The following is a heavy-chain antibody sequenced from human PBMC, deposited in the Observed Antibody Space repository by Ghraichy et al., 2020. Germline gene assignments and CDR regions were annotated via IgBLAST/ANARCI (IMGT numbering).Heavy chain of an antibody. J-gene: IGHJ4*02. CDR2: ISSSGSTI. D-gene: IGHD6-13*01. CDR3: ARSQYSSTNHYFDY. V-gene: IGHV3-11*01. Sequence: GGSLRLSCAASGFTFSDYYMSWIRQAPGKGLEWVSYISSSGSTIYYADSVKGRFTISRDNAKNSLYLQMNSLRAEDTAVYYCARSQYSSTNHYFDYWGQGTLVTVSS. CDR1: GFTFSDYY.